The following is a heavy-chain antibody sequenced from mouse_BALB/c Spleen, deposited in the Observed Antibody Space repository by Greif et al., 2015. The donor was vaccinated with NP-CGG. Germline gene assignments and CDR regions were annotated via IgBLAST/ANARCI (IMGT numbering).Heavy chain of an antibody. CDR2: INPSNGGT. D-gene: IGHD1-1*01. Sequence: QVQLQQSGAELVKPGASVKLSCKASGYTFTSYYMYWVKQRPGQGLEWIGEINPSNGGTNFNEKFKSKATLTVDKSSSTAYMQLSSRTSEDSAFYYCTRRGVVGYFDVWGAGTTVTVSS. J-gene: IGHJ1*01. CDR3: TRRGVVGYFDV. V-gene: IGHV1S81*02. CDR1: GYTFTSYY.